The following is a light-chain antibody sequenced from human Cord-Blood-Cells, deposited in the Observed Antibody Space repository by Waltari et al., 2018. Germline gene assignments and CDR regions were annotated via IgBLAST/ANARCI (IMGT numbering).Light chain of an antibody. CDR1: SRDLGTYNL. CDR3: CSYAGSSTVV. CDR2: EGS. Sequence: QSALTQPASVSGSPGQSLTISCTGTSRDLGTYNLVSWYQQHPGKAPKLMIYEGSKRPSGVSNRFSGSKSVNTASLTISGLQAEDEADYYCCSYAGSSTVVFGGGTKLTVL. V-gene: IGLV2-23*01. J-gene: IGLJ2*01.